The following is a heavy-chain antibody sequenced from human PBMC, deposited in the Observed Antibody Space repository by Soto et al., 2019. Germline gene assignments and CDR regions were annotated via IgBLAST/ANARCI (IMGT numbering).Heavy chain of an antibody. J-gene: IGHJ4*02. D-gene: IGHD3-10*01. CDR3: ASTMDVRNTLRSRYFFDY. CDR2: VYYSGST. CDR1: GGSVSNKTYY. V-gene: IGHV4-61*01. Sequence: SETLSLTCSVSGGSVSNKTYYWSWIRQPPGKRLEWIGYVYYSGSTNYNPSLKSRVTISVDLSKNQFSLRLSSVTTADTAIYYCASTMDVRNTLRSRYFFDYWGQGTLVTVSS.